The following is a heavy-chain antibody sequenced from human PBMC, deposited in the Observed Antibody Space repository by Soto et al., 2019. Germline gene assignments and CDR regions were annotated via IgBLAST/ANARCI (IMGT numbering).Heavy chain of an antibody. J-gene: IGHJ5*02. CDR2: INSDGSST. CDR1: GFTFSSYW. Sequence: PGGSLRLSCAASGFTFSSYWMHWVRQAPGKGLVWVSRINSDGSSTSYADSVKGRFTISRDNAKNTLYLQMNSLRAEDTAVYYCARAKFPPRVRYCSSTSCSTPWFDPWGQGTLVTVSS. V-gene: IGHV3-74*01. D-gene: IGHD2-2*01. CDR3: ARAKFPPRVRYCSSTSCSTPWFDP.